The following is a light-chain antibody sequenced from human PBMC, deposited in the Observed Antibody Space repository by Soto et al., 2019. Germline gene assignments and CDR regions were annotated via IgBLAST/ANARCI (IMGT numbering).Light chain of an antibody. CDR3: CSYTSSSTPWV. V-gene: IGLV2-14*03. CDR2: DVS. J-gene: IGLJ1*01. CDR1: SSDVGGYNY. Sequence: QYVLTQPASVSGSPGQSITISCTGTSSDVGGYNYVSWYQQHPGKAPKLMIYDVSDRPSGVSNRFSASKSGNTASLTISGLQAEDEADYYCCSYTSSSTPWVFGTGTKVTV.